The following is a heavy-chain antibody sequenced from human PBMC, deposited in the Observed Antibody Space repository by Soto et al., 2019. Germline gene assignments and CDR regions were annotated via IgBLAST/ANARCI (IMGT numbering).Heavy chain of an antibody. Sequence: QVQLEESGAEVKKPGASVKVSCKASGYTFNFYGITWVRQAPGQGPEWMGWISAHSGNTSSAQNFRDGGTMTRDAVTTTVYMELKSLRASGTAVYYCPRGPRYNSGWYRDGFDSWGQGTLVTVSS. J-gene: IGHJ5*01. CDR1: GYTFNFYG. V-gene: IGHV1-18*01. D-gene: IGHD6-19*01. CDR3: PRGPRYNSGWYRDGFDS. CDR2: ISAHSGNT.